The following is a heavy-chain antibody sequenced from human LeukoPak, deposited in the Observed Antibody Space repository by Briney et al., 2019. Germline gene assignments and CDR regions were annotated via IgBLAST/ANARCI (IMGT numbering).Heavy chain of an antibody. V-gene: IGHV3-74*03. J-gene: IGHJ4*02. Sequence: PGGSLRLSCTASGFTFSGHWIHWVRLPPGMGLVWVSRINERGTDSMYAESVKGRFTISRDNAKNTVYLQMNSLRAEDTAVYYCVRDETLWTLDWWGQGTLVSVSS. CDR1: GFTFSGHW. CDR2: INERGTDS. D-gene: IGHD1-1*01. CDR3: VRDETLWTLDW.